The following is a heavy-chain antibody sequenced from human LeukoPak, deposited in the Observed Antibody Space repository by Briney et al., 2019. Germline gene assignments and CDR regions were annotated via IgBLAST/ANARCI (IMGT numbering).Heavy chain of an antibody. CDR2: IYYSGST. J-gene: IGHJ5*02. V-gene: IGHV4-59*01. Sequence: SETLSLTCTVSGGSISSYCWSWIRQPPGKGLEWIGYIYYSGSTNYNPSLKSRVTISVDTSKNQFSLKLTSVTAADTAVYYCSRDVITSGQLGWFDPWGQGTLVTVSS. CDR1: GGSISSYC. D-gene: IGHD2/OR15-2a*01. CDR3: SRDVITSGQLGWFDP.